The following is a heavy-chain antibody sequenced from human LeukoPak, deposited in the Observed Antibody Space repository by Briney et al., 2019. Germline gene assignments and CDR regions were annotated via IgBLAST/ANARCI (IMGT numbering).Heavy chain of an antibody. CDR2: ISCSSSYI. V-gene: IGHV3-21*01. D-gene: IGHD3-10*01. CDR1: GFTFSSYS. J-gene: IGHJ6*02. Sequence: GGSLRLSCAASGFTFSSYSMNWVRQAPGKGLEWVSSISCSSSYIYYADSVKGRFTISRDNAKNSLYLQMNSLRAEDTAVYYCARDGDGSGYYYYYYGMDVWGQGTTVTVSS. CDR3: ARDGDGSGYYYYYYGMDV.